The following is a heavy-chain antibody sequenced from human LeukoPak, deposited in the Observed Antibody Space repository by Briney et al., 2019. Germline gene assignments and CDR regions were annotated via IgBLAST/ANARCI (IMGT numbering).Heavy chain of an antibody. CDR1: GYTFTSYD. J-gene: IGHJ6*02. Sequence: ASVKVSCKASGYTFTSYDINWVRQATGQGLEWMGWMNPNSGNTGYAQKFQGRVTMTRNTSISTAYMELSSLRSEDTAVYYCARDHYYYYGMDVWGQGTTVTVSS. CDR2: MNPNSGNT. V-gene: IGHV1-8*01. CDR3: ARDHYYYYGMDV.